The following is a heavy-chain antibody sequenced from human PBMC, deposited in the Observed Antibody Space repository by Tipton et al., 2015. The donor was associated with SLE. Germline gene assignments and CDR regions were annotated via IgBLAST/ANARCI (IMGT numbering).Heavy chain of an antibody. CDR3: ARSGYVSSASDI. V-gene: IGHV4-4*07. CDR2: IYTSGST. CDR1: GGSISSYY. D-gene: IGHD3-16*01. J-gene: IGHJ3*02. Sequence: TLSLTCTVSGGSISSYYRSWIRQPAGKGPEWIGRIYTSGSTNYNLSLKSRVTMSVDTSKNQFSLKLNSVTAADTAVYYCARSGYVSSASDIWGQGTMVTVSS.